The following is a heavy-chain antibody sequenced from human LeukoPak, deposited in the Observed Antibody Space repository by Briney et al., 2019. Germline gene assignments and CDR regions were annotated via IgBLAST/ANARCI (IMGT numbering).Heavy chain of an antibody. CDR1: GFTFNNYW. V-gene: IGHV3-74*01. D-gene: IGHD3-3*01. J-gene: IGHJ6*03. Sequence: GGSLRLSCAASGFTFNNYWMHWVRQAPGKGLVWVARTNTHGTSANYADSVKGRFTISRDNSKNTLSLQMNSLTAEDTAVYYCAARRGYYHYMDVWGKGTTVTVSS. CDR3: AARRGYYHYMDV. CDR2: TNTHGTSA.